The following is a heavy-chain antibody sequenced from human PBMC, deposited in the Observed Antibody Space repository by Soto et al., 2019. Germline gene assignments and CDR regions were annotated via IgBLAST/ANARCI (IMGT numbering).Heavy chain of an antibody. V-gene: IGHV3-23*01. CDR1: GFTFSSYA. CDR2: VSGSGGST. Sequence: EVQLLESGGGLVQPGGSLRLSCAASGFTFSSYAMSWVRQAPGKGLEWVSGVSGSGGSTYHADSVKGRFTISRDNSKNTMYLQMNSLRAEDTAVYYCAKGYSFDSSGYRWAYYFVYWSQGTLVTVS. D-gene: IGHD3-22*01. CDR3: AKGYSFDSSGYRWAYYFVY. J-gene: IGHJ4*02.